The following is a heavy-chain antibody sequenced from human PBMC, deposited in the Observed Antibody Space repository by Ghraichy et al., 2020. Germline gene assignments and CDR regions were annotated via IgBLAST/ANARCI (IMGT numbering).Heavy chain of an antibody. CDR3: ARGEYYTGSGYYLGGDDV. CDR1: GFTFSRYW. J-gene: IGHJ6*04. Sequence: GGSLRLSCAPSGFTFSRYWMTWVRQAPGKGLEWVANIKQDGSERYYVDSVKGRFTVSRDNAKNLLYLQMNSLTVDDTAVYYCARGEYYTGSGYYLGGDDVWGKGTTVTVSS. CDR2: IKQDGSER. V-gene: IGHV3-7*03. D-gene: IGHD2-8*02.